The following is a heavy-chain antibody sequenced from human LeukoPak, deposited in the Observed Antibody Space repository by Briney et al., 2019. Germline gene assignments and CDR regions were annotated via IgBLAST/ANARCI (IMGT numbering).Heavy chain of an antibody. CDR1: GYTFTSYY. J-gene: IGHJ6*03. V-gene: IGHV1-46*01. Sequence: ASVKVSCKASGYTFTSYYMHWVRQAPGQGLEWMGIIYPSGGSTSYAQKFQGRVTITADESTSTAYMELSSLRSEDTAVYYCARGAYCSSTSCYDYYMDVWGKGTTVTVSS. CDR3: ARGAYCSSTSCYDYYMDV. D-gene: IGHD2-2*01. CDR2: IYPSGGST.